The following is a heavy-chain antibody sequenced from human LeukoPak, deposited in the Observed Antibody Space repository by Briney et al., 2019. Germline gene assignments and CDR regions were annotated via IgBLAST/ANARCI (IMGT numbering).Heavy chain of an antibody. CDR2: IYYSGST. D-gene: IGHD5-18*01. J-gene: IGHJ4*02. Sequence: SETLSLTCTVSGGSISSYYWSWLRQPPGKGLEWIGYIYYSGSTDYNPSLKSQVTISVDTSKNQFSLKLSSVTAADTAVYYCARLVGYSYAKFDYWGQGTLVTVSS. CDR1: GGSISSYY. CDR3: ARLVGYSYAKFDY. V-gene: IGHV4-59*08.